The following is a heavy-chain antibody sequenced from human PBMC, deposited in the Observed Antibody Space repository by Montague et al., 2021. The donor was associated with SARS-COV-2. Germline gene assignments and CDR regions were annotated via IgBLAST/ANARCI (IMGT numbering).Heavy chain of an antibody. CDR3: ARHLNYRDYGGDDY. CDR1: GGSIITGSNFY. CDR2: IYYSGGT. D-gene: IGHD4-17*01. Sequence: SETLSLTCAVSGGSIITGSNFYWGWIRQSAGKGLEWIGSIYYSGGTYSNSSLKSRVTISVDTSKNQFSLKLSSVTAADTAVYYCARHLNYRDYGGDDYWGQGTLVTVSS. J-gene: IGHJ4*02. V-gene: IGHV4-39*01.